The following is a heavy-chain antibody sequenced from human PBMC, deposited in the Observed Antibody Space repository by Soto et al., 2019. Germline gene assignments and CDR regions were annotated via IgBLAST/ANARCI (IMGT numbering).Heavy chain of an antibody. V-gene: IGHV4-39*01. Sequence: QLQLQESGPGLVKPSETLSLTCTVSGGSISSSSYYWGWIRQPPGKGLDWIGSIYYSGSTYYNPSLKSRVTISVDTSKNQFSLKLSSVTAADTAVCYCARHRFGFGELTHPFDYWGQGTLVTVSS. CDR1: GGSISSSSYY. CDR3: ARHRFGFGELTHPFDY. CDR2: IYYSGST. J-gene: IGHJ4*02. D-gene: IGHD3-10*01.